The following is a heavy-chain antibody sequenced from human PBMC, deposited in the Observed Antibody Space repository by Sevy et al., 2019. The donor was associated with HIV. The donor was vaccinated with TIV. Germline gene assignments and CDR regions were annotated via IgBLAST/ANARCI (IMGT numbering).Heavy chain of an antibody. J-gene: IGHJ6*02. D-gene: IGHD5-12*01. CDR1: GYTFTSYY. V-gene: IGHV1-46*01. Sequence: ASVKVSCKASGYTFTSYYMHWVRQAPGQGLEWMGIINPSGGGTSYAQKFQGRVTMTRDTSTSTVYMELSSLRSEDTAVYYCARDLTGVDIVATISYGMDVWGQGTTVTVSS. CDR2: INPSGGGT. CDR3: ARDLTGVDIVATISYGMDV.